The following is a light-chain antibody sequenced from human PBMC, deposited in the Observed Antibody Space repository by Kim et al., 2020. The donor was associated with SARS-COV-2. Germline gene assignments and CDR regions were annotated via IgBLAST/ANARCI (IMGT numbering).Light chain of an antibody. CDR1: YH. J-gene: IGLJ2*01. CDR2: ANS. CDR3: HSYDSSLSDVV. V-gene: IGLV1-40*01. Sequence: YHVHWYQQFPGTGPKLLIYANSIRPSGVPERFSGSKSDTSASLAITGLQAEDEADYYCHSYDSSLSDVVFGGGTQLTVL.